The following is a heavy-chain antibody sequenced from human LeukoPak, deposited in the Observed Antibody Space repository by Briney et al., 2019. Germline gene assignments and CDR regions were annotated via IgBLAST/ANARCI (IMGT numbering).Heavy chain of an antibody. Sequence: ASVKVSCKASGYTFTSYDISWVRQATGQGLEWMGWMNPNSGNAGYAQKFQGRVTMTRNNSISTAYMELTSLRSEDTAVYYCGRPLQRGSWTQRALDYWGQGTLVTVSS. D-gene: IGHD3-10*01. CDR1: GYTFTSYD. CDR3: GRPLQRGSWTQRALDY. J-gene: IGHJ4*02. CDR2: MNPNSGNA. V-gene: IGHV1-8*01.